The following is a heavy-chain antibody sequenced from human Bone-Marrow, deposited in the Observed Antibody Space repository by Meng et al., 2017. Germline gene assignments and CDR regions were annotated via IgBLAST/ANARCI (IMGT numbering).Heavy chain of an antibody. Sequence: ESLKISCAVYGGSFSGYYWSWIRQPPGKGLEWIGEINHSGSTNYNPSLKSRVTISVDTSKNQFSLKLSSVTAADTAVYYCARVSRDYDFLGPYGMDVWGQGTTVTVSS. V-gene: IGHV4-34*01. D-gene: IGHD3-3*01. CDR3: ARVSRDYDFLGPYGMDV. J-gene: IGHJ6*02. CDR2: INHSGST. CDR1: GGSFSGYY.